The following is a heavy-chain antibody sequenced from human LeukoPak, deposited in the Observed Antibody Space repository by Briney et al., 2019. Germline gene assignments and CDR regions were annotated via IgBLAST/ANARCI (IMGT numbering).Heavy chain of an antibody. Sequence: PSETLSLTCAVYGGSFSGYYWSWIRQPPGKGLEWIGEINHSGSTNYNPSLKSRVTISVDTSKNQFSLKLSSVTAADTALYYCAKGYCSSTSCYVDYWGQGTLVTVSS. CDR1: GGSFSGYY. D-gene: IGHD2-2*01. V-gene: IGHV4-34*01. CDR2: INHSGST. J-gene: IGHJ4*02. CDR3: AKGYCSSTSCYVDY.